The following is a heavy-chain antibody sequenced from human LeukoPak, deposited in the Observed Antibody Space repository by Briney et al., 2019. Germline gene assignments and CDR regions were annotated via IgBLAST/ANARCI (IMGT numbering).Heavy chain of an antibody. Sequence: ETLSLTRAVYGGSFSGYYWSWIRQPPGRGLEWMGDIIQSGSTNYNPSLKSRVTISVDTSKNQFSPKLSSVTAADTAVYYWARDRHSSGWYYYYCMDVWGKGTTVTVSS. V-gene: IGHV4-34*12. J-gene: IGHJ6*03. D-gene: IGHD6-19*01. CDR1: GGSFSGYY. CDR2: IIQSGST. CDR3: ARDRHSSGWYYYYCMDV.